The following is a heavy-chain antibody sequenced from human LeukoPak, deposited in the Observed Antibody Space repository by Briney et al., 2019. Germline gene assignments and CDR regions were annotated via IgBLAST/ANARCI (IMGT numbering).Heavy chain of an antibody. CDR3: AKDQSAAYYDYVWGSYRQYYFDY. D-gene: IGHD3-16*02. V-gene: IGHV3-23*01. Sequence: GGSLRLSCAASGFTFSSYAMSWVRQAPGEGLEWVSAISGSVGSTYYADSVKGRFTISRDNSKNTLYLQMNSLRAEDTAVYYCAKDQSAAYYDYVWGSYRQYYFDYWGQGTLVTVSS. CDR2: ISGSVGST. J-gene: IGHJ4*02. CDR1: GFTFSSYA.